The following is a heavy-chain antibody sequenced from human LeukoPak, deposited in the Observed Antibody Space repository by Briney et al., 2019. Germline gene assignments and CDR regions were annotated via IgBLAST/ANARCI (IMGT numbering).Heavy chain of an antibody. CDR1: GFTVSPNS. CDR3: AKGRIGSYAFDY. D-gene: IGHD1-26*01. CDR2: IYSCGST. J-gene: IGHJ4*02. V-gene: IGHV3-53*01. Sequence: GGSLRLSCAASGFTVSPNSMSWVRQAPGKGLEWVSVIYSCGSTYYADSVRGRFTISGDNSKDTLYLQMRSLRVEDTAIYYCAKGRIGSYAFDYRGQGTLVTVSS.